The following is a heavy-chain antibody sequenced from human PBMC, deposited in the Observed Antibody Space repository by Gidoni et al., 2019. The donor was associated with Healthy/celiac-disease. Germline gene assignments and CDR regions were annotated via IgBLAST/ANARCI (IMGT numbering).Heavy chain of an antibody. J-gene: IGHJ4*02. Sequence: QVQLVESGGGVVQPGRSLRLSCAASGFPFSSYAMHWVRQAPGKGLEWVAVISYDGSNKYYADSVKGRFTISRDNSKNTLYLQMNSLRAEDTAVYYCARGWGYCAMAPKSCTLDYWGQGTLVTVSS. V-gene: IGHV3-30-3*01. CDR1: GFPFSSYA. D-gene: IGHD5-12*01. CDR2: ISYDGSNK. CDR3: ARGWGYCAMAPKSCTLDY.